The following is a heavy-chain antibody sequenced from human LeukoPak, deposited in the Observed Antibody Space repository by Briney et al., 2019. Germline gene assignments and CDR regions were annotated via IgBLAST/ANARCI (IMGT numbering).Heavy chain of an antibody. CDR3: ARPLNTMTVTAHFAY. CDR1: GGSISSYY. D-gene: IGHD5-18*01. J-gene: IGHJ4*02. CDR2: IYYSGTT. V-gene: IGHV4-59*08. Sequence: SETLSLTCTVSGGSISSYYWSWIRQPPGKGLEWIGYIYYSGTTNYNPSLKSRVTVSVDTSKNQFSLKLSSVTAADTAVYYCARPLNTMTVTAHFAYCGQGTLVTVSS.